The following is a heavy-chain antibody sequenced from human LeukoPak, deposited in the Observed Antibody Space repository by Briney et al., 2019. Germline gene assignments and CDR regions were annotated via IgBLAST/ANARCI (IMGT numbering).Heavy chain of an antibody. CDR2: INGEGSTT. J-gene: IGHJ6*03. CDR3: VRDISPHYTDV. CDR1: GFTFSSYG. Sequence: GGSLRLSCAASGFTFSSYGIHWVRQVPGKGLVWVSRINGEGSTTNYADSVKGRFTLSRDNVKTTAYLQMNSLRAEDTAVYYCVRDISPHYTDVWGKGTTVTVSS. V-gene: IGHV3-74*01.